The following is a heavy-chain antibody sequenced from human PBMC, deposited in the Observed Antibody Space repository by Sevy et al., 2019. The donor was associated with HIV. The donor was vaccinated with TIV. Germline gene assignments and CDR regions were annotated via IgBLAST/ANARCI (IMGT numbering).Heavy chain of an antibody. V-gene: IGHV3-23*01. CDR1: GFTFSSYA. CDR2: LSGSGGST. J-gene: IGHJ3*02. Sequence: GGSLRLSCAASGFTFSSYAMSWVRQAPGKGLEWVSGLSGSGGSTNYADSVKDRFTISRDNSKNTLYLQMNSLRAEDTAVYYCAKDRVWELGDAFDIWGQGTMVTVSS. D-gene: IGHD3-10*01. CDR3: AKDRVWELGDAFDI.